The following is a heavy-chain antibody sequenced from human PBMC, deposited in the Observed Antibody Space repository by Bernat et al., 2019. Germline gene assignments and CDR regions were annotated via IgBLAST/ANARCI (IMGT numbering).Heavy chain of an antibody. D-gene: IGHD1-26*01. V-gene: IGHV3-30-3*01. CDR3: ARGSGRYYRNFDY. CDR2: ISDDGSKK. CDR1: GFTLSSYA. J-gene: IGHJ4*02. Sequence: QVQLVESGGGVVQPGRSLRLSCAASGFTLSSYAMHWVRQAPGQGLEWVAVISDDGSKKYYADSVKGRFTISRDKSKNTLYLQMNSLRAEDTAVYYCARGSGRYYRNFDYWGQGTLVTVSS.